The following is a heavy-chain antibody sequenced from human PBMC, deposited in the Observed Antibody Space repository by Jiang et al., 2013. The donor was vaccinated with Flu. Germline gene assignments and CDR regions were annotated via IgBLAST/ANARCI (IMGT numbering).Heavy chain of an antibody. D-gene: IGHD1-26*01. CDR2: IIPILGIA. CDR1: GGTFSSYT. J-gene: IGHJ3*02. Sequence: GAEVKKPGSSVKVSCKASGGTFSSYTISWVRQAPGQGLEWMGRIIPILGIANYAQKFQGWVTMTRDTSISTAYMELSRLRSDDTAVYYCATLLGAYVGATTHDAFDIWGQGTMVTVSS. V-gene: IGHV1-69*02. CDR3: ATLLGAYVGATTHDAFDI.